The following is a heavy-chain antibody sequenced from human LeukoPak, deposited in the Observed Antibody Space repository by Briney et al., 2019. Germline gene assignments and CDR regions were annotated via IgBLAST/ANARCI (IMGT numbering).Heavy chain of an antibody. CDR1: EFTFCSYG. J-gene: IGHJ4*02. D-gene: IGHD1-26*01. CDR3: AKRGPYSGSYYVDY. V-gene: IGHV3-30*02. CDR2: IRYDGSNK. Sequence: GGSLRLSCAASEFTFCSYGMHWVREAPGKGLEWVAFIRYDGSNKYYADSVKGRFTISRDNSKNTLYLQMNSLRAEDTAVYYCAKRGPYSGSYYVDYWGQGTLVTVSS.